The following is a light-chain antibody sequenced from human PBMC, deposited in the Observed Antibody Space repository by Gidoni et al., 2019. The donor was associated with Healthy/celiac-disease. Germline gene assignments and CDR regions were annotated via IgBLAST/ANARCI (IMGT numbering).Light chain of an antibody. Sequence: QSALTQPAPASGSPGQSITISCTGTCSDVGGYNYVSWYQQHPGKAPQLMIYEVSNRPSGVSNRFSGSKSGNTASLTISGLQAEDEADYYCSSYTSSSTLEVVFGGGTKLTVL. CDR3: SSYTSSSTLEVV. J-gene: IGLJ2*01. CDR2: EVS. V-gene: IGLV2-14*01. CDR1: CSDVGGYNY.